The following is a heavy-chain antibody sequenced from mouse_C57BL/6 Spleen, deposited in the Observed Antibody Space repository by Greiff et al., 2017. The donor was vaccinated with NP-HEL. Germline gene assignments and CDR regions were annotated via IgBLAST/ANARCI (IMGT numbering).Heavy chain of an antibody. CDR1: GYTFTSYW. CDR3: ARGGPHDY. J-gene: IGHJ2*01. CDR2: IDPSDSYT. V-gene: IGHV1-50*01. Sequence: VQLQQPGAELVKPGASVKLSCKASGYTFTSYWMQWVKQRPGQGLEWIGEIDPSDSYTNYNQKFKGKATLTVDTSSSTAYMQLSSLTSEDSAVYYCARGGPHDYWGQGTTLTVSS. D-gene: IGHD3-3*01.